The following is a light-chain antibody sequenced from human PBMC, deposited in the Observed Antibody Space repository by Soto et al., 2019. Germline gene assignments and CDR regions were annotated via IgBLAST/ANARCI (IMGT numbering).Light chain of an antibody. CDR1: QSVSSSY. CDR2: GAS. V-gene: IGKV3-20*01. J-gene: IGKJ1*01. CDR3: QQYGSSPWT. Sequence: EIVLTQSPGTLSLSPGERATLSCRASQSVSSSYLAWYLQKPGQAPRHLIYGASSRATGIPDRFSGSGSGTDFTLTISRLEPEDFAVYYCQQYGSSPWTFGQGTKVDI.